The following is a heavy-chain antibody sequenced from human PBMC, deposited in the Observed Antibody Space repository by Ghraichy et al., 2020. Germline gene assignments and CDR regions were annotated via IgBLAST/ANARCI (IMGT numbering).Heavy chain of an antibody. CDR2: TNHDGSER. Sequence: GGSLRLSCAASGFTFSSYWMIWVRQAPGKGLEWVANTNHDGSERYYVNSVKGRFTISRDNAKNSLYLHMKSLRAEDTAVYFCAREGTSSQNYYYYGMDVWGQGTTVTVSS. D-gene: IGHD6-13*01. CDR3: AREGTSSQNYYYYGMDV. V-gene: IGHV3-7*04. CDR1: GFTFSSYW. J-gene: IGHJ6*02.